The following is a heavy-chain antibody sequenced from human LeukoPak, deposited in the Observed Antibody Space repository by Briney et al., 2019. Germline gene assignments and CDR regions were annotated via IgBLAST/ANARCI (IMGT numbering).Heavy chain of an antibody. Sequence: GGSLRLSCAASGFTFSSYWMSWVRQAPGKGLEWVANIKQDGSEKYYVDSVKGRFTISRDNAKNSLYLQMNSLRAEDTAVYYCARDAEYGGNSDDAFDIWGQGTMVTVSS. CDR2: IKQDGSEK. CDR3: ARDAEYGGNSDDAFDI. V-gene: IGHV3-7*01. CDR1: GFTFSSYW. J-gene: IGHJ3*02. D-gene: IGHD4-23*01.